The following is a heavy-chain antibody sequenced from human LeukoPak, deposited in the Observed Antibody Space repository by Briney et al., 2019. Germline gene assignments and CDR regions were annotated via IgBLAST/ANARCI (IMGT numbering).Heavy chain of an antibody. Sequence: SETLSLTCTVSGVSITRYYWSWIRQAPGKGLEWIGYIYYSGTTNYNPSLKSRVTISVDTSKNQVSLKLSSVTAADTAVYYCATDSGYGSGSFFDSWGQGTLVTVSS. CDR2: IYYSGTT. CDR3: ATDSGYGSGSFFDS. CDR1: GVSITRYY. J-gene: IGHJ4*02. V-gene: IGHV4-59*01. D-gene: IGHD3-10*01.